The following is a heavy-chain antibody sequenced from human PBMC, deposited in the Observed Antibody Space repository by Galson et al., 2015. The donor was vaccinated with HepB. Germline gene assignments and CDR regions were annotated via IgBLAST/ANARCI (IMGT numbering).Heavy chain of an antibody. Sequence: SVKVSCKASGYTFTGYYIHWVRQAPGQGLEWMGWINPNSGGTNYAQKFQGWVTMTRDTSISTAYMELSRLRSDDTAVYYCARGAAYCSSTSCPRGWFDPWGQGTLVTVSS. CDR3: ARGAAYCSSTSCPRGWFDP. D-gene: IGHD2-2*01. CDR2: INPNSGGT. V-gene: IGHV1-2*04. CDR1: GYTFTGYY. J-gene: IGHJ5*02.